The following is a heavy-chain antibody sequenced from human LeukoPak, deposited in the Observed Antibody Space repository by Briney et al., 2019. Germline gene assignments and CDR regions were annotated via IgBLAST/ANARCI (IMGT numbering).Heavy chain of an antibody. CDR2: IYSGGST. D-gene: IGHD3-22*01. J-gene: IGHJ4*02. Sequence: GGSLRLSCAASGFTVSSNYMSWVRQAPGKGLEWVSVIYSGGSTYYADSVKGRFTISRDNSKNTLYLQMNSLRAEDTAVYYCARDYYGSRAQGKASDYWGQGTLVTVSS. CDR1: GFTVSSNY. CDR3: ARDYYGSRAQGKASDY. V-gene: IGHV3-66*01.